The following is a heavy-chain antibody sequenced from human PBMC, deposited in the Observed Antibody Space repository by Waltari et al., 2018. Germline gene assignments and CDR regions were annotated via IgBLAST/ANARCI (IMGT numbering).Heavy chain of an antibody. D-gene: IGHD3-10*01. V-gene: IGHV3-23*01. CDR2: LRQSGEST. J-gene: IGHJ5*02. Sequence: EVQLLESGGGLVQPGGSLRLSCAASGFTFSSQGMSWVRQAPGKGLGWGSALRQSGESTLYADSVKGRFTISRDNSKNTLYLQMNSLRADDTALYYCASHYNSGFDNWLDPWGQGTLVTVSS. CDR3: ASHYNSGFDNWLDP. CDR1: GFTFSSQG.